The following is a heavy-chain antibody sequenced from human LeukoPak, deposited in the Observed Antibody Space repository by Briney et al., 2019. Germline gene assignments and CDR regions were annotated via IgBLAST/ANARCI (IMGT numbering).Heavy chain of an antibody. V-gene: IGHV1-2*02. Sequence: GASVKVSCKASGYTVTGYYMHWVRQAPGQGLEWMGWINPNSGGTNYAQKFQGRVTMTRDTSISTAYMELSRLRSDDTAVYYCARIKKKNSGYDFLGYWGQGTLVTVSS. J-gene: IGHJ4*02. CDR1: GYTVTGYY. CDR2: INPNSGGT. D-gene: IGHD5-12*01. CDR3: ARIKKKNSGYDFLGY.